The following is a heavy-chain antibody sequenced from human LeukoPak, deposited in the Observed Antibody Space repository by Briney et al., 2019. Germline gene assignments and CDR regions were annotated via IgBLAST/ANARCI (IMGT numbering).Heavy chain of an antibody. CDR1: GGSFSGYY. Sequence: KPSETLSLTCAVSGGSFSGYYWSWIRQPPGKGLEWIGEINHSGSTNYNPPLKSRVTISVDTSKNQFSLKLSSVTAADTAVYYCARWEWLFFGYWGQGTLVTVSS. CDR3: ARWEWLFFGY. CDR2: INHSGST. J-gene: IGHJ4*02. D-gene: IGHD3-3*01. V-gene: IGHV4-34*01.